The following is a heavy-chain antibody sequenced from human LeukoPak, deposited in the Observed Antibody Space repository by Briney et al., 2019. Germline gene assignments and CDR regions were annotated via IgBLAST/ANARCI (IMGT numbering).Heavy chain of an antibody. CDR2: IYYSGST. Sequence: SETLSLTCAVYGGSFSGYYWSWIRQPPGKGLEWIGSIYYSGSTYYNPSLKSRVTISVDTSKNQFSLKLSSVTAADTAVYYCARHSRYCSSTSCYGYFDYWGQGTLVTVSS. CDR1: GGSFSGYY. V-gene: IGHV4-34*01. D-gene: IGHD2-2*01. CDR3: ARHSRYCSSTSCYGYFDY. J-gene: IGHJ4*02.